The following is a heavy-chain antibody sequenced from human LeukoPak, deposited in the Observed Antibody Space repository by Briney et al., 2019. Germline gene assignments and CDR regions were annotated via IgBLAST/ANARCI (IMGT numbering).Heavy chain of an antibody. D-gene: IGHD1-26*01. CDR1: GGSFSGYY. V-gene: IGHV4-34*01. CDR2: INHSGST. CDR3: ARASGPIVGYYFDY. Sequence: PSETLSLTCAVYGGSFSGYYWSWIRQPPGKGLEWIGEINHSGSTNDNPSLKSRVTISVDTSKNQFSLKLSSVTAADTAVYYCARASGPIVGYYFDYWGQGTLVTVSS. J-gene: IGHJ4*02.